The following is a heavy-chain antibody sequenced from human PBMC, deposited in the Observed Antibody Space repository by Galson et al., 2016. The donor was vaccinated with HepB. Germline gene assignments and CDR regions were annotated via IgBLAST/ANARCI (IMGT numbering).Heavy chain of an antibody. V-gene: IGHV3-7*01. D-gene: IGHD7-27*01. Sequence: SLRLSCAASGFIFSDYWMNWVRQAPGKGLEWLASIKQDGSNIYYVDFVKGRFSVSGDNAKNSMYLQMNSLRDEDTAVYYCARDFGWGSDYWGQGTQVTVSS. J-gene: IGHJ4*02. CDR3: ARDFGWGSDY. CDR1: GFIFSDYW. CDR2: IKQDGSNI.